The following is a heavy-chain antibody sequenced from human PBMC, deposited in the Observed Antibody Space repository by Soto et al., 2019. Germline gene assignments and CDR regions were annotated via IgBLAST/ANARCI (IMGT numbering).Heavy chain of an antibody. D-gene: IGHD6-19*01. Sequence: PGGSLRLSXAASGFTFSSYAMSWVRQAPGKGLEWVSSISGTGDSTFYADSVKGRFTISRDNSKNTLYLQMNSLRAEDTAVHYCAKRAGGSPGAFDIWGQGTMVTVSS. V-gene: IGHV3-23*01. CDR1: GFTFSSYA. CDR2: ISGTGDST. J-gene: IGHJ3*02. CDR3: AKRAGGSPGAFDI.